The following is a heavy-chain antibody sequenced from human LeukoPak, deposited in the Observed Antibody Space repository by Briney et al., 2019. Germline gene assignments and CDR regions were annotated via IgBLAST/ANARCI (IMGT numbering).Heavy chain of an antibody. CDR1: GYTFSNYA. CDR3: ARDRSTTVTTDLDY. D-gene: IGHD4-17*01. Sequence: ASVKVSCKASGYTFSNYAISWVRQAPGQGLEWMGWISAYNGNTNYAQNLQGRVTMTTDTSTSTAYMELRSLRSDDTAVYYCARDRSTTVTTDLDYWGQRTLVTVSS. CDR2: ISAYNGNT. J-gene: IGHJ4*02. V-gene: IGHV1-18*01.